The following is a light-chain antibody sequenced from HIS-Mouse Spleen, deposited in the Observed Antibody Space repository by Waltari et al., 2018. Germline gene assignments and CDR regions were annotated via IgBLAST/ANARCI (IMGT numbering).Light chain of an antibody. CDR3: QQLNSYPPT. CDR1: QGISSY. J-gene: IGKJ1*01. V-gene: IGKV1-9*01. Sequence: DIQLTQSPSFLSASVGDRVTITCRASQGISSYLAWYQQKPGKAPKPLIYAESTLQSGVPSRFSGSGFGTEFTLTISSLQPEDFATYYCQQLNSYPPTFGQGTKVEI. CDR2: AES.